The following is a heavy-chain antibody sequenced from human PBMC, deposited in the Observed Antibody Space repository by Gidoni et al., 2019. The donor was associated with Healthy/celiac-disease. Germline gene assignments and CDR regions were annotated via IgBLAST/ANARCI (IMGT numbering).Heavy chain of an antibody. J-gene: IGHJ4*02. CDR1: GGSISSSSYY. CDR3: ARHLLTTSSIAARNFDY. D-gene: IGHD6-6*01. Sequence: QLQLQESGPGLVKPSETLSLTCTVSGGSISSSSYYWGWIRQPPGKGLEWIGSIYYSGSTYYNPSLKSRVTISVDTSKNQFSLKLSSVTAADTAVYYCARHLLTTSSIAARNFDYWGQGTLVTVSS. V-gene: IGHV4-39*01. CDR2: IYYSGST.